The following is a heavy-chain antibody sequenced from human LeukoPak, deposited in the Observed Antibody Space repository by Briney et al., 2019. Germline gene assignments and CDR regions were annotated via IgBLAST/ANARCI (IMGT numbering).Heavy chain of an antibody. Sequence: GGSLRLSCAASGFTFSSYAMSWVRQAPGKGLEWVSAISGSGGSTYYADSVKGRFTISRDNSKNTLYLQMNSLRAEGTAVYYCAKDLRAAAGRYYFDYWGQGTLVTVSS. J-gene: IGHJ4*02. CDR1: GFTFSSYA. CDR3: AKDLRAAAGRYYFDY. CDR2: ISGSGGST. D-gene: IGHD6-13*01. V-gene: IGHV3-23*01.